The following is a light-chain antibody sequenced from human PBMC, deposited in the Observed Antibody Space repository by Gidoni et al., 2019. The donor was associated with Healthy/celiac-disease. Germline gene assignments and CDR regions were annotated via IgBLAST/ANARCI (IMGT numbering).Light chain of an antibody. Sequence: EIASTQSPATLSLYPGERATLSCRASQSVSSYLAWYQQKPGQAPRLLIYDASNRATGIPARFGGSGSGTDFTLTISSLEPEDFAVYYCQQRSNFPLTFGGGTKVEIK. CDR3: QQRSNFPLT. CDR2: DAS. J-gene: IGKJ4*01. CDR1: QSVSSY. V-gene: IGKV3-11*01.